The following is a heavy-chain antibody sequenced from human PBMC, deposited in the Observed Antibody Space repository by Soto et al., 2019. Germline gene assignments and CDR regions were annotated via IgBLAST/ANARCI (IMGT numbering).Heavy chain of an antibody. CDR3: ARVIWSGHLTSDL. CDR1: GFTFSSNS. D-gene: IGHD3-3*01. CDR2: ISSSSSTI. Sequence: EVQVVESGGGLVQPGGSLRLSCAASGFTFSSNSMNWVRQAPGKGLEWISYISSSSSTIYADSVKGRFTISRDNVRTSLYLQMNSLRDEDTAVYYCARVIWSGHLTSDLWGQGTLVTVSS. V-gene: IGHV3-48*02. J-gene: IGHJ5*02.